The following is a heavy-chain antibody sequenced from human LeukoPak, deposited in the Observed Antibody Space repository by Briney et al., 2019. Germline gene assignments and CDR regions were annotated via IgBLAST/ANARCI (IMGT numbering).Heavy chain of an antibody. V-gene: IGHV3-30*02. J-gene: IGHJ4*02. CDR3: AKEGGDYDFWSGLHY. CDR1: GFTFSDYG. D-gene: IGHD3-3*01. CDR2: IRYDGSNN. Sequence: GGSLRLSCAASGFTFSDYGMHWVRQAPGKGLEWVAFIRYDGSNNYYADSVKGRFTISRDNSKNTLYLQMNSLRAEDTAVYYCAKEGGDYDFWSGLHYWGQGTLVTVSS.